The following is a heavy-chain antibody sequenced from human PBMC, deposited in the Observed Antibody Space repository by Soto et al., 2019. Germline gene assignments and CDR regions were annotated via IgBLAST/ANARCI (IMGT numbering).Heavy chain of an antibody. CDR2: IYDNGNT. Sequence: QVVLQESGPGLVKPSETLSLTCSVSGRSITSYYWSWVRQPPGKGLEWIGYIYDNGNTSQNPSLKSRVTMSADTSQNQFSLKLTSVTGAYTAVYYCARTYDSNGYANEFDSWGQGILVTVTS. CDR1: GRSITSYY. D-gene: IGHD3-22*01. V-gene: IGHV4-59*12. J-gene: IGHJ4*02. CDR3: ARTYDSNGYANEFDS.